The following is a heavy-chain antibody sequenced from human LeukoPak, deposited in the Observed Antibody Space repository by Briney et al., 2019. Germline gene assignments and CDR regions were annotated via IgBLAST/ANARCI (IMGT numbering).Heavy chain of an antibody. CDR3: AKDSRIHTMIVTHFDY. CDR2: ISSSGSTI. Sequence: PGGSLRLSCAASGFTFSSYEMNWVRQAPGKGLEWVSYISSSGSTIYYADSVKGRFTISRDNAKNSLYLQMNSLRAEDTAVYYCAKDSRIHTMIVTHFDYWGQGTLVTVSS. V-gene: IGHV3-48*03. CDR1: GFTFSSYE. D-gene: IGHD3-22*01. J-gene: IGHJ4*02.